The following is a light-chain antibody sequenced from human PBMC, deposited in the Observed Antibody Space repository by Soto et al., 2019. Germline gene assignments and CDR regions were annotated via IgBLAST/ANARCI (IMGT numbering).Light chain of an antibody. CDR3: SSYTSRTTPV. CDR2: EVS. J-gene: IGLJ2*01. Sequence: QSALTQPASVSGSPGQTITISCTGTSSDVGGYAYVSWYQQYPGKVPKLVISEVSNRPSGVSHRFSGSRSGNTASQTISGLQAEDEADYHCSSYTSRTTPVFGGGTKLTVL. CDR1: SSDVGGYAY. V-gene: IGLV2-14*01.